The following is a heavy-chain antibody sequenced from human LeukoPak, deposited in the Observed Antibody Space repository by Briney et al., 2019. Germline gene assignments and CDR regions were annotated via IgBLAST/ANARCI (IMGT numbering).Heavy chain of an antibody. CDR3: ARAPDDYSNYAQRRVGWFDP. D-gene: IGHD4-11*01. V-gene: IGHV4-59*01. CDR1: GGSISSYY. Sequence: PSETLSLTCTVSGGSISSYYWSWIRQPPGKGLEWIGYIYYGGSTNYNPSLKSRVTISVDTSKNQFSLKLSSVTAADTAVYYCARAPDDYSNYAQRRVGWFDPWGQGTLVTVSS. CDR2: IYYGGST. J-gene: IGHJ5*02.